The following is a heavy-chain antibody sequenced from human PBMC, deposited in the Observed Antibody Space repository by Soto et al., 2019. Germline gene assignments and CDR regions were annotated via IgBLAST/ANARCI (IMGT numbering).Heavy chain of an antibody. D-gene: IGHD3-3*01. CDR1: GDSVTSVNYF. J-gene: IGHJ4*02. V-gene: IGHV4-61*01. CDR3: ARGEGNPYYAYHFDT. Sequence: SETLSLTCAVSGDSVTSVNYFWTWIRQPPGGGLEWIGYISNSGISKYNPSLKSRVAMSQDTSKNQFSLNLHSVTAADTAVYFCARGEGNPYYAYHFDTWGQGALVTVSS. CDR2: ISNSGIS.